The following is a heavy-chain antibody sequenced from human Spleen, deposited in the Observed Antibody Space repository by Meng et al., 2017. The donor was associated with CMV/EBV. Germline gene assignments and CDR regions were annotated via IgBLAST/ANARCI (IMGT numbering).Heavy chain of an antibody. V-gene: IGHV1-69*05. CDR1: RGTFSNYG. Sequence: KSSRGTFSNYGVNWVRRAPGQELEWMGGIIPIFGTAKYAQKFQGRVTITTDESTTTAYMELSSLRSDDTAVYYCAREGVVGTTIYFDSWGQGTLVTVSS. D-gene: IGHD1-1*01. CDR2: IIPIFGTA. CDR3: AREGVVGTTIYFDS. J-gene: IGHJ4*02.